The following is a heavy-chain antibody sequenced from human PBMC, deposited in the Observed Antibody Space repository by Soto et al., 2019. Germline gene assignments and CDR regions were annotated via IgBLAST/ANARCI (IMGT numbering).Heavy chain of an antibody. CDR1: GGSISSYY. Sequence: PSETLSLTCAVSGGSISSYYWSWIRQPAGKGLEWIGRIYTSGSTNYNPSLKSRVTMSVDTSKNQFSLKLSSVTAADTAVYYCARALIPYYDILTGYYNDYYYGMDVWGQGTTVTVS. CDR2: IYTSGST. D-gene: IGHD3-9*01. J-gene: IGHJ6*02. CDR3: ARALIPYYDILTGYYNDYYYGMDV. V-gene: IGHV4-4*07.